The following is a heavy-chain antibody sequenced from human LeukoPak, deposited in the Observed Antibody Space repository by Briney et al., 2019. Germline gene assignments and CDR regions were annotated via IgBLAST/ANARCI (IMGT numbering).Heavy chain of an antibody. D-gene: IGHD1-26*01. CDR2: INPDSGDT. Sequence: ASLKVSCXTSGYTFTGYFMHWVRLAPGQGLEWMGRINPDSGDTNYAREFQGRVTMTRDTSISTAYMELRGLRSDDTAIYYCERPRLPRGSFNFDYWGQGTLVTVSS. V-gene: IGHV1-2*06. CDR1: GYTFTGYF. CDR3: ERPRLPRGSFNFDY. J-gene: IGHJ4*02.